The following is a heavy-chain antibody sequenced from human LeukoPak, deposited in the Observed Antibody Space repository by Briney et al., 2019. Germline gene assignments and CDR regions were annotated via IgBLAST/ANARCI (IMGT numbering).Heavy chain of an antibody. CDR1: GFTFSTYN. V-gene: IGHV3-21*01. J-gene: IGHJ4*02. CDR3: ARSLPFDY. Sequence: PGGSLRLSCAASGFTFSTYNMNWVRQAPGKGLEWVSSISSRSSYIYFADSVKGRFTISRDNAKNSLYLQMNSLRAEDTAVYYCARSLPFDYWGQGTLVTVSS. CDR2: ISSRSSYI.